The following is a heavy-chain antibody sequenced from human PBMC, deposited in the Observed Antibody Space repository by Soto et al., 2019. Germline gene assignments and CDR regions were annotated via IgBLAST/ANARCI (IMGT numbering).Heavy chain of an antibody. CDR1: GYXFTSYL. V-gene: IGHV5-10-1*01. CDR3: ARPRGGGLRTYYYYGMDV. CDR2: IDPSYSYT. Sequence: EXLKISCKGSGYXFTSYLLIWVRQMPGKGLEFIGRIDPSYSYTNYSPSFQVHVTISAYKSISTAYLQWSSLKASDTAIYYFARPRGGGLRTYYYYGMDVWGQGTTVTVS. D-gene: IGHD3-16*01. J-gene: IGHJ6*02.